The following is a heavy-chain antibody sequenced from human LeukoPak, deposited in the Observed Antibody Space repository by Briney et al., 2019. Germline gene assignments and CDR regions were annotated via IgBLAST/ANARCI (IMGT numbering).Heavy chain of an antibody. V-gene: IGHV3-7*01. Sequence: GGSLRLSCAASGFTFSAHWMSWVRQAPGKGLEWVANIKEDGSEKFYVDSVKGRFTISRDNAKNSLSLQMNSLRAEDTAVCYCARDLYSQYWGQGTLVTVSS. CDR3: ARDLYSQY. CDR2: IKEDGSEK. CDR1: GFTFSAHW. J-gene: IGHJ4*02. D-gene: IGHD2-21*01.